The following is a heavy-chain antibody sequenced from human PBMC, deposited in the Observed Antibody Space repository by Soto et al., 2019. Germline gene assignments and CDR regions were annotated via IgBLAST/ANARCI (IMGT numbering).Heavy chain of an antibody. Sequence: QVQLVQSGAEVQKPGASVKVSCKVSGYTLTELSMHWVRQAPGEGLEWMGGFDPEDGETIYAQKFQGRGTMNEDTSTDTAYMELSSLRSEYTAVYYCATEYCSSTSCYQWNNWFDPWGQGTLVTVSS. J-gene: IGHJ5*02. CDR3: ATEYCSSTSCYQWNNWFDP. D-gene: IGHD2-2*01. CDR1: GYTLTELS. V-gene: IGHV1-24*01. CDR2: FDPEDGET.